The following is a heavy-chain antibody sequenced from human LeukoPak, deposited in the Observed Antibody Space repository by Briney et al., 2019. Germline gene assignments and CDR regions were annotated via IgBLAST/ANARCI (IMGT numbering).Heavy chain of an antibody. CDR3: ASSGSYRFDY. Sequence: GGSLRLSCAASGFTFSSYSMNWVRQAPGKGLEWVSHITASGTAMFHADSVKGRFTISRDNAKNSLYLQMNSLRDEDTAVYYCASSGSYRFDYWGQGTLVTVSS. J-gene: IGHJ4*02. V-gene: IGHV3-48*02. CDR1: GFTFSSYS. CDR2: ITASGTAM. D-gene: IGHD1-26*01.